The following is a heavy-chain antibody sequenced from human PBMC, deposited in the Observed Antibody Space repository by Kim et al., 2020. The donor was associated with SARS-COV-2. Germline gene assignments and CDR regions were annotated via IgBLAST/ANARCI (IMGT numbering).Heavy chain of an antibody. V-gene: IGHV3-74*01. Sequence: GESLKISCEASGFTFSSYWMHWVRQAPGNGLVWVSRIYTDGTRRAYADPVTGRFTISRDNARNTVYLQMNSLRAEDTAVYYCARGDRVGYLLDYWGQGILVTVSS. CDR3: ARGDRVGYLLDY. CDR1: GFTFSSYW. D-gene: IGHD5-12*01. CDR2: IYTDGTRR. J-gene: IGHJ4*02.